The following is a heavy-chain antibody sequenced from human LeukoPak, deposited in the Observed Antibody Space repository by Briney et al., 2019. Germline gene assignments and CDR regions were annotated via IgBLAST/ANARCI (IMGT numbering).Heavy chain of an antibody. Sequence: KPSETLSLTCTVSGGSISSSSYYWGWIRQPPGKGLEWIGSIYYSGSTYYNPSLKSRVTISVDTSKNQFSLKLSSVTAADTAVYYCARVIGYCSGGSCYSPLVFRYYYYYGMDVWGQGTTVTVSS. D-gene: IGHD2-15*01. CDR2: IYYSGST. V-gene: IGHV4-39*07. J-gene: IGHJ6*02. CDR3: ARVIGYCSGGSCYSPLVFRYYYYYGMDV. CDR1: GGSISSSSYY.